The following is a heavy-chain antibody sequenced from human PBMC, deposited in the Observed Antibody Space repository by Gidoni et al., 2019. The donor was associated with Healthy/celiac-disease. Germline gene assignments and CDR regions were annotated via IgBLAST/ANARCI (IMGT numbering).Heavy chain of an antibody. CDR3: ARGTYYDSSGYPSGMDV. D-gene: IGHD3-22*01. CDR2: IWYDGSNK. V-gene: IGHV3-33*01. Sequence: QVQLVESGGGVVQPGRSLRLSCAPSGFTFSSAGMHWVRQAPGKGLGWVAVIWYDGSNKYYADSVKGRFTISRDNSKNTLYLQMNSLRAEDTAVYYCARGTYYDSSGYPSGMDVWGQGTTVTVSS. CDR1: GFTFSSAG. J-gene: IGHJ6*02.